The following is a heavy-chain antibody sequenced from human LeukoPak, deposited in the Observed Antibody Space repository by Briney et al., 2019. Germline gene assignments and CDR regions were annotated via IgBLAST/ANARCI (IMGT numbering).Heavy chain of an antibody. V-gene: IGHV4-34*01. Sequence: SETLSLTCAVYGGSFSGYYWSWIRQPPGKGLEWIGEINHSGSTNYNPSLKSRVTISVDTSKNQFSLKLSSVTAADTAVYYCAGEAPYYDSSGHYYFDYWGQGTLVTVSS. CDR3: AGEAPYYDSSGHYYFDY. J-gene: IGHJ4*02. CDR2: INHSGST. D-gene: IGHD3-22*01. CDR1: GGSFSGYY.